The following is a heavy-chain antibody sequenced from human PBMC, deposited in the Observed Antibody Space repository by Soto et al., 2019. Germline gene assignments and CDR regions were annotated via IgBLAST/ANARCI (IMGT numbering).Heavy chain of an antibody. CDR3: SNRDYDTNGYYRFDP. CDR2: INHSGRV. Sequence: PSETLSLTCAVYGGSFGGHSWTWIRQSPGKGLEWIGDINHSGRVNYSPSLKSRVTISLDTSKNQFSLTLSAVTAADTAVYYCSNRDYDTNGYYRFDPWGQGTLVTVSS. D-gene: IGHD3-22*01. CDR1: GGSFGGHS. V-gene: IGHV4-34*01. J-gene: IGHJ5*01.